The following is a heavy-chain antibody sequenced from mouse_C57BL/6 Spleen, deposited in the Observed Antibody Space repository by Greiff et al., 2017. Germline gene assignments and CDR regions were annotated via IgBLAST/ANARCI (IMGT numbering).Heavy chain of an antibody. CDR3: AGTNPIYYDSDY. CDR2: IYPGSGNT. CDR1: GYTFTDYY. J-gene: IGHJ2*01. Sequence: VMLVESGAELVRPGASVKLSCKASGYTFTDYYINWVKQRPGQGLEWIARIYPGSGNTYYNEKFKGKATLTAEKSSSTAYMQLSSLTSEDSAVYFCAGTNPIYYDSDYWGQGTTLTVSS. D-gene: IGHD2-1*01. V-gene: IGHV1-76*01.